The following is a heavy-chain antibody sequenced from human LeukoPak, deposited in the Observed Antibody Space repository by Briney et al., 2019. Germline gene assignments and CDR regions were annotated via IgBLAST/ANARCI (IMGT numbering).Heavy chain of an antibody. Sequence: GGSLRLSCAASGFTFSSYSMNWVRPAPGKGLEWVSSISSSGSDIYYADSVKGRFTISRDNAKNSLYLQMNSLRAEDTAVYYCARSEDYDILTGYAADFDYWGQGTLVTVSS. CDR2: ISSSGSDI. CDR3: ARSEDYDILTGYAADFDY. D-gene: IGHD3-9*01. V-gene: IGHV3-21*01. CDR1: GFTFSSYS. J-gene: IGHJ4*02.